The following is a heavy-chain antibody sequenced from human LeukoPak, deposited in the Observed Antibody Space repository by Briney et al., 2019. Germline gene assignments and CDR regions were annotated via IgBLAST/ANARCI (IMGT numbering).Heavy chain of an antibody. J-gene: IGHJ4*02. CDR1: GGSVNSGTYY. V-gene: IGHV4-39*07. Sequence: SETLSLTCIVSGGSVNSGTYYWSWIRQPPGKGLEWIGNIYYSGSAYYNPSLKSRVTMSVDTSKNQFSLKLSSVTAADTAVYYCARKPIVNSAWYYFDYWGQRTLVTVSS. CDR2: IYYSGSA. CDR3: ARKPIVNSAWYYFDY. D-gene: IGHD3-22*01.